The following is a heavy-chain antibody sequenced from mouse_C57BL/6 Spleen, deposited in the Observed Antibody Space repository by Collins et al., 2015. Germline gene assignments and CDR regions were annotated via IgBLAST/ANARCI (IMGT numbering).Heavy chain of an antibody. Sequence: EVQLVESGGDLVKPGGSLKLSCAASGFTFSSYGMSWVRQTPDKRLEWVATIGSGGSYTYYPDSVKGRFTISRDNAKNTLYLQMSSLKSEDTAMYYCARQRGYGNYEYFDVWGAGTTVTVSS. V-gene: IGHV5-6*01. D-gene: IGHD2-1*01. CDR2: IGSGGSYT. J-gene: IGHJ1*01. CDR3: ARQRGYGNYEYFDV. CDR1: GFTFSSYG.